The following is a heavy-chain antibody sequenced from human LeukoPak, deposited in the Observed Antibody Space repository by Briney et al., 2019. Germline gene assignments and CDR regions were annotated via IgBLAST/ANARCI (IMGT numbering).Heavy chain of an antibody. V-gene: IGHV4-34*01. J-gene: IGHJ4*02. CDR1: GGSFSGYY. CDR3: ARLNLPAIKGAFDY. D-gene: IGHD2-2*01. Sequence: SETLSLTCAVYGGSFSGYYWSWIRQPPGKGLEWIGEINHSGSTNYNPSLKSRVTISVDTSKNQFSLKLSSVTAADTAVYYRARLNLPAIKGAFDYWGQGTLVTVSS. CDR2: INHSGST.